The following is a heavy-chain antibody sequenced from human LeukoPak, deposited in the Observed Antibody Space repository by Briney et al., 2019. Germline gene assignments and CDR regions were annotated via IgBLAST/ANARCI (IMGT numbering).Heavy chain of an antibody. D-gene: IGHD1-26*01. CDR1: GGTFSSYT. Sequence: GSSVKVSCKASGGTFSSYTISWVRQAPGQGLEWMGRIIPILGIANYAQKFQGRVTITADKSTSTAYMELSSLRPEDTAVYYCARSLVGAAPGYFVYWGQGTLVTVSS. CDR3: ARSLVGAAPGYFVY. V-gene: IGHV1-69*02. CDR2: IIPILGIA. J-gene: IGHJ4*02.